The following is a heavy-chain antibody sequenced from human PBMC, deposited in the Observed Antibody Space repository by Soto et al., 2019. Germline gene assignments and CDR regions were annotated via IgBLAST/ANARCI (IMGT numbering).Heavy chain of an antibody. J-gene: IGHJ4*02. CDR3: AKDRQWLVRQVAYFDY. CDR2: ISYDGSNK. Sequence: GGSLRLSCAASGFTFSSYGMHWVRQAPGKGLEWVEVISYDGSNKYYADSVKGRFTISRDNSKNTLYLQMNSPRAEDTAVYYCAKDRQWLVRQVAYFDYWGQGTLVTVSS. D-gene: IGHD6-19*01. V-gene: IGHV3-30*18. CDR1: GFTFSSYG.